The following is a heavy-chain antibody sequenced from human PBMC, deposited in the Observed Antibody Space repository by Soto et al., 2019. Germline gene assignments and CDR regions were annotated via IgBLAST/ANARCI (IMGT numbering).Heavy chain of an antibody. J-gene: IGHJ6*03. CDR3: TSGSGYFTVQDYYYHMDV. CDR1: GFTFSGSA. V-gene: IGHV3-73*01. Sequence: GGSLRLSCAASGFTFSGSAMHWVRQASGKGLEWVGRIRSKANSYATAYAASVKGRFTISRDDSKNTAYLQMNSLKTEDTAVYYCTSGSGYFTVQDYYYHMDVWGKGTTVTVSS. CDR2: IRSKANSYAT. D-gene: IGHD5-12*01.